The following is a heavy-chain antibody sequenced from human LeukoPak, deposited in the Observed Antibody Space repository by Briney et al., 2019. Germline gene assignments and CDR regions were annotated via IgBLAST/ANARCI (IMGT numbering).Heavy chain of an antibody. J-gene: IGHJ6*04. V-gene: IGHV3-64D*06. CDR2: ISSNGGVT. D-gene: IGHD1-1*01. CDR1: GFTFSSYA. CDR3: SGGVQLERPYYYYYCMDV. Sequence: GGSLRLSCSASGFTFSSYAMHWVRQAPGKGLEYVSAISSNGGVTYYADSVKGRFTISRDNSKNTLYLQMSSLRAEDTAVYYCSGGVQLERPYYYYYCMDVWGKGTTVTVSS.